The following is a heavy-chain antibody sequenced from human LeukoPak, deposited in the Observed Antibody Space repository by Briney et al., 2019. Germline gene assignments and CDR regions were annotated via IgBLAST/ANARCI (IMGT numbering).Heavy chain of an antibody. J-gene: IGHJ1*01. V-gene: IGHV4-4*02. CDR1: GDSFSSDIY. CDR2: ISHRGTT. Sequence: PSGTLSLTCAVSGDSFSSDIYWSWVRRPPEKGLEWIGEISHRGTTDYNPSLKSRVTMSVGKSKNHFSLELTSVTAADTAVYYCARTDYGGNPRPWAYWGQGILVTVSS. CDR3: ARTDYGGNPRPWAY. D-gene: IGHD4-23*01.